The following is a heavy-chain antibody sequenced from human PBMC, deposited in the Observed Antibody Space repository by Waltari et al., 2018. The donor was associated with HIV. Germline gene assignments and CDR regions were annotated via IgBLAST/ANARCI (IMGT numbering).Heavy chain of an antibody. D-gene: IGHD7-27*01. V-gene: IGHV3-15*01. J-gene: IGHJ4*02. CDR3: AAGTGRSDFDY. Sequence: EVQLVESGGGLVEPGGSLRLSCAASGFIFADAWMNWVRQAPGKGLEWVARIKGKTDAGTRDFAAPVKGRFSISRNYLKNTVDLQMNNLKTEDTALYYCAAGTGRSDFDYWGQGTLVTVSS. CDR1: GFIFADAW. CDR2: IKGKTDAGTR.